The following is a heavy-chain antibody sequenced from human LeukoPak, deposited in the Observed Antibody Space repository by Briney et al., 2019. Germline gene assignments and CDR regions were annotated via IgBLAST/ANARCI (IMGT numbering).Heavy chain of an antibody. D-gene: IGHD5-12*01. Sequence: GGSLRLSCAASGFTFSSYSMNWVRQAPGKGLEWVSSISSSSSYIYYADSVKGPFTISRDNAKNSLYLQMNSLRAEDTAVYYCARGGRYYYYGMDLWGQGTTVTVSS. CDR1: GFTFSSYS. CDR3: ARGGRYYYYGMDL. J-gene: IGHJ6*02. CDR2: ISSSSSYI. V-gene: IGHV3-21*01.